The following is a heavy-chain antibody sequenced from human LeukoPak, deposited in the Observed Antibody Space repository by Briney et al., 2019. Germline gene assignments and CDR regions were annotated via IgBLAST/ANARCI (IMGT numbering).Heavy chain of an antibody. Sequence: GGSLRLSCAASGFTFSSYSMNWVRQAPGKGLEWVSSISGNTIYIYYGDSVKGRFIVSRDNVKNSLYLQMNSLRAEDTAVYYCTRGHSGSYQRNDAFDIWGQGTMVTVSS. V-gene: IGHV3-21*01. CDR3: TRGHSGSYQRNDAFDI. J-gene: IGHJ3*02. D-gene: IGHD1-26*01. CDR1: GFTFSSYS. CDR2: ISGNTIYI.